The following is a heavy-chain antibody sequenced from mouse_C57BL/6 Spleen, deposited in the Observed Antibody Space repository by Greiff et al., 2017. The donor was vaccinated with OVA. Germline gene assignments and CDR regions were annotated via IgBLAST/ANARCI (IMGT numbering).Heavy chain of an antibody. CDR2: IDPETGGT. Sequence: VQLQQSGAELVRPGASVTLSCKASGYTFTDYEMHWVKQTPVHGLEWIGAIDPETGGTAYNQKFKGKAILTADKSSSTAYMELRSLTSEDSAVYYCTRPDYYGSSYVAYWGQGTLVTVSA. CDR3: TRPDYYGSSYVAY. J-gene: IGHJ3*01. D-gene: IGHD1-1*01. V-gene: IGHV1-15*01. CDR1: GYTFTDYE.